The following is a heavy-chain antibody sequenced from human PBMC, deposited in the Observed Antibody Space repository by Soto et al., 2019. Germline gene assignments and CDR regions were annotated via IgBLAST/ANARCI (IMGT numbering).Heavy chain of an antibody. CDR2: IIPIFGTA. CDR1: GGTFSRYA. D-gene: IGHD4-4*01. Sequence: QVQLVQSGAEVKKPGSSVKVSCKASGGTFSRYAISWVRQAPGQGLEWMGGIIPIFGTANYAQKFQGRVTITADESTSTAYMERSSLRAEDTAVYYCARAERPAPEAGVTTFYYYGLDVWGQGTTVTVSS. J-gene: IGHJ6*02. V-gene: IGHV1-69*01. CDR3: ARAERPAPEAGVTTFYYYGLDV.